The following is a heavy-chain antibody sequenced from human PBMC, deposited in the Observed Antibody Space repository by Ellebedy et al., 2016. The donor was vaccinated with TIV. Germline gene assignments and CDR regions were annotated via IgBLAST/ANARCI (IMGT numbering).Heavy chain of an antibody. CDR3: VRPSYCGGGICRSPYLNWFDP. J-gene: IGHJ5*02. Sequence: PGGSLRLSCTVSGGSISSYYWSWIRQPPGKGLEWIGHIYYSGSTSYNPSLKSRVTISVDTSKNQFSLKLRYVTAADTAVYYCVRPSYCGGGICRSPYLNWFDPWGQGTLVTVSS. CDR1: GGSISSYY. D-gene: IGHD2-21*01. CDR2: IYYSGST. V-gene: IGHV4-59*01.